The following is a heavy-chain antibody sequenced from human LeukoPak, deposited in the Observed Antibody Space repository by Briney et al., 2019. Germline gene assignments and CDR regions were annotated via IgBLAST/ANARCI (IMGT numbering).Heavy chain of an antibody. CDR2: ISSSSSYI. Sequence: GGSPRLSCAASGFTFSSYSMNWVRQAPGKGLEWVSSISSSSSYIYYADSVKGRFTISRDNAKNSLYLQMNSLRAEDTAVYYCARDYYDSSAHFDYWGQGTLVTVSS. V-gene: IGHV3-21*01. J-gene: IGHJ4*02. CDR3: ARDYYDSSAHFDY. CDR1: GFTFSSYS. D-gene: IGHD3-22*01.